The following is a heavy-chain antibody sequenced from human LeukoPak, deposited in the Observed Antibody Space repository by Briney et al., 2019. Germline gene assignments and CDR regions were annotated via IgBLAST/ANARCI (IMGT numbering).Heavy chain of an antibody. J-gene: IGHJ4*02. CDR3: ARDSDADCTNGVCHPLDY. CDR1: GFTFSSYA. D-gene: IGHD2-8*01. V-gene: IGHV3-23*01. Sequence: PGGSLRLSCAASGFTFSSYAMSWVRQAPGKGLEWVSAISGSGGSTYYADSVKGRFTISRDNAKNSLYLQMNSLRAEDTAVYYCARDSDADCTNGVCHPLDYWGQGTLVTVSS. CDR2: ISGSGGST.